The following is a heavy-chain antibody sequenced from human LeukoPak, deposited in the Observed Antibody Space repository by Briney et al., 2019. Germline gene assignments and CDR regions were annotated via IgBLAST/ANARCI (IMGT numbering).Heavy chain of an antibody. Sequence: EASETLSLTCTVFGGSLSSYYWVGVRQPPGKGLEWIGLIYSSGSIKYNPSLKSRLTISLDTSNNQISLKLTSVTAADTAIYYCARQFEFWGQGTLVTVSS. V-gene: IGHV4-59*08. CDR1: GGSLSSYY. CDR2: IYSSGSI. CDR3: ARQFEF. J-gene: IGHJ4*02.